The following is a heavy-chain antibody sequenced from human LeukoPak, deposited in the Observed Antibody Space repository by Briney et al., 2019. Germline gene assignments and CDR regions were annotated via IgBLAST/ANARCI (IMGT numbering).Heavy chain of an antibody. Sequence: GRSLRLSCAASGFTFSSYGMHWVRQAPGKGLEWVAVIWYDGSNKYYADSVKGRFTISRDNSKNTLYLQMNSLRAEDTAVYYCAGNYYDSSGYYYHDYWGQGTLVTVSS. CDR3: AGNYYDSSGYYYHDY. V-gene: IGHV3-33*01. CDR2: IWYDGSNK. J-gene: IGHJ4*02. CDR1: GFTFSSYG. D-gene: IGHD3-22*01.